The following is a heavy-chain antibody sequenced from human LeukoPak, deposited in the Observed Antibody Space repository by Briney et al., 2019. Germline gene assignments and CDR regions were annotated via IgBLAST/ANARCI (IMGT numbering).Heavy chain of an antibody. J-gene: IGHJ4*02. V-gene: IGHV4-59*07. D-gene: IGHD3-22*01. CDR3: ARARYYDSSGYYLIDY. CDR1: GGSISSYY. CDR2: INYSGST. Sequence: SDTLSLTWTVAGGSISSYYWSWVRQPPGKGLEWVGYINYSGSTNYNPSLKSPVTTSVDTSKKQFSLKLSSVTAADTAVYYCARARYYDSSGYYLIDYWGQGTLVTVSS.